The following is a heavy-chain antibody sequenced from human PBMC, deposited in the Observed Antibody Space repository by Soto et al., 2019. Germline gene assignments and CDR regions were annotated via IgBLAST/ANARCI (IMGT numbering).Heavy chain of an antibody. V-gene: IGHV3-23*01. J-gene: IGHJ4*02. CDR2: ISGSGGST. Sequence: PGGSLRLSCAASGFTFSSYAMSWVRQAPGKGLEWVSAISGSGGSTYYADSVKGRSTISRDNSKNTLYLQMNSLRAEDTAVYYCAKDILSIAAFPGGVDYWGQGTLVTVSS. CDR3: AKDILSIAAFPGGVDY. CDR1: GFTFSSYA. D-gene: IGHD6-6*01.